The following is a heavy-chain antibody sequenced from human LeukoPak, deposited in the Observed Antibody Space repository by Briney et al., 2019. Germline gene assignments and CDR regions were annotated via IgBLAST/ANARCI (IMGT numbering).Heavy chain of an antibody. V-gene: IGHV4-30-4*01. CDR1: GGSISSGDYY. CDR3: ARVPGGRTFDY. D-gene: IGHD1-26*01. CDR2: IYYSGST. Sequence: PSETLSLTCTVSGGSISSGDYYWSWIRQPPGKGLEWIGYIYYSGSTYYNPSLKSRVTISVDTSKNQFSLKLSSVTAADTAVYYCARVPGGRTFDYWGQGTLVTVSS. J-gene: IGHJ4*02.